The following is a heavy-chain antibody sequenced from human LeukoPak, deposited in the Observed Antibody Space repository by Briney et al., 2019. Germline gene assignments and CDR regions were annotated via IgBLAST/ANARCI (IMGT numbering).Heavy chain of an antibody. J-gene: IGHJ5*02. CDR1: GYTFTSYG. D-gene: IGHD3-9*01. CDR3: ARDLAWGYLDQQTQVGWLDP. V-gene: IGHV1-18*01. CDR2: ISAYNGNT. Sequence: ASVKVSCKASGYTFTSYGISWVRQAPGQGLEWMGWISAYNGNTNYAQKFQGRFTMTTDTSTSTAYMELRTLKSDDTAVYFCARDLAWGYLDQQTQVGWLDPWGQGSLVTVSS.